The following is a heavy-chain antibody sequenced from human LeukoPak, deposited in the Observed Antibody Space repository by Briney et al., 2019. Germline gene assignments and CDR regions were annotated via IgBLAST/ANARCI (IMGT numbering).Heavy chain of an antibody. J-gene: IGHJ4*02. Sequence: SVKVSCKASGGTFGSYAISWVRQAPGQGLEWMGGIIPIFGTANYAQKFQGRVTITADESTSTAYMELSSLRSEDTAVYYCARVQNTAMAEYDYWGQGTLVTVSS. CDR3: ARVQNTAMAEYDY. CDR2: IIPIFGTA. D-gene: IGHD5-18*01. CDR1: GGTFGSYA. V-gene: IGHV1-69*13.